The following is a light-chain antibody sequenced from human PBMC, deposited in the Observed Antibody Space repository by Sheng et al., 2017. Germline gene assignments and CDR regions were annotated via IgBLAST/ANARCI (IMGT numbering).Light chain of an antibody. CDR3: QQYGSSPIT. Sequence: EIVLTQSPGTLSLSPGERATLSCRASQSVSDRYLAWYQQKPGQAPRLLIYDTSSRATGIPDRFSGSGSGTDFTLTISRLEPEDFAVYYCQQYGSSPITFGQGTRLEI. CDR1: QSVSDRY. V-gene: IGKV3-20*01. CDR2: DTS. J-gene: IGKJ5*01.